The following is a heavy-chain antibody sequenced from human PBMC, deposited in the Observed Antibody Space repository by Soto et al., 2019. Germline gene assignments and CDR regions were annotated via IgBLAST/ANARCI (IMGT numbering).Heavy chain of an antibody. J-gene: IGHJ3*02. CDR1: GFTVSDDH. D-gene: IGHD3-3*01. V-gene: IGHV3-11*01. CDR2: INDSGDTI. CDR3: AREPHGFLELSSVFAFDI. Sequence: QGQLVQSGGGLVKPGGSLRLSCAASGFTVSDDHMIWIRQAPGKGLEWVSYINDSGDTIYYLDSLKGRITISRDNAKNSLFLQMNSLRAEDTAVYYCAREPHGFLELSSVFAFDIWGQGTMVTVSS.